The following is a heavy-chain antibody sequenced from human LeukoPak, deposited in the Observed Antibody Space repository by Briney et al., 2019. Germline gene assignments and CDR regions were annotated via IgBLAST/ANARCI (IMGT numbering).Heavy chain of an antibody. V-gene: IGHV4-39*07. J-gene: IGHJ4*02. Sequence: SETLSLTCAVSGGSISSGGYSWGWIRQPPGKGLEWIGSIYHSGSTYYNPSLKSRVTISVDTSKNQFSLKLSSVTAADTAVYYCASHLGYSYGKSVEYWGQGTLVTVSS. D-gene: IGHD5-18*01. CDR3: ASHLGYSYGKSVEY. CDR1: GGSISSGGYS. CDR2: IYHSGST.